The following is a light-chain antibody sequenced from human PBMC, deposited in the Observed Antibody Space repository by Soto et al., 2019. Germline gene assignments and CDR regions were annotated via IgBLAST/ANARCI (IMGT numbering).Light chain of an antibody. CDR3: QQYNNWPPELT. CDR1: QSVSSN. CDR2: RAS. V-gene: IGKV3-15*01. Sequence: EIVITQSPATLSVSPGETATLSCRASQSVSSNLAWYQHIPGQAPRLLIYRASTRATGIPARFSGSGSGTEFTLTISNLQSEDFAVYYCQQYNNWPPELTFGGGTKVEI. J-gene: IGKJ4*01.